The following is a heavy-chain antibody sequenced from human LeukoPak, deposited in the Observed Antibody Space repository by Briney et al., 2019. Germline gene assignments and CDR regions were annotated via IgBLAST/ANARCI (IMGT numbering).Heavy chain of an antibody. CDR3: VRMRWHGTARGAFDL. V-gene: IGHV3-21*01. D-gene: IGHD6-13*01. Sequence: GGSLRLSCVASGFAFSSYRMCWVRQPPGKRPEWLASVSSSSTYLDYAESLEGRFTISRDNAENSVYLQMSGLRGDDTAVYFCVRMRWHGTARGAFDLWGQGTTVTVS. J-gene: IGHJ3*01. CDR2: VSSSSTYL. CDR1: GFAFSSYR.